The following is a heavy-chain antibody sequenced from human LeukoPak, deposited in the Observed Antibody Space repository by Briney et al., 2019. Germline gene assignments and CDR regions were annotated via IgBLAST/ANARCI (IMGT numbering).Heavy chain of an antibody. D-gene: IGHD3-22*01. CDR3: ARGLFYYDSSGPGDI. V-gene: IGHV1-2*02. J-gene: IGHJ3*02. Sequence: APVKVSCKASGYTFTGYYMHWVRQAPGQGLEWMGWINPNSGGTNYAQKFQGRVTMTRDTSISTAYMELSRLRSDDTAVYYCARGLFYYDSSGPGDIWGQGTMVTVSS. CDR2: INPNSGGT. CDR1: GYTFTGYY.